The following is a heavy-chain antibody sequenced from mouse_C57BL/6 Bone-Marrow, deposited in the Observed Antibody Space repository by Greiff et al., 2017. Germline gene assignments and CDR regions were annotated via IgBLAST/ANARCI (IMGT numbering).Heavy chain of an antibody. CDR2: INPSTGGT. J-gene: IGHJ2*01. D-gene: IGHD1-1*01. Sequence: VHVKQSGPELVKPGASVKISCKASGYSFTGYYMNWVKQSPEKSLEWIGEINPSTGGTTYNQKFKAKATLTVDKSSSTAYMQLKSLTSENSAVSNCAKDYGSGYTLDYWGQGTTLTVSS. CDR1: GYSFTGYY. CDR3: AKDYGSGYTLDY. V-gene: IGHV1-42*01.